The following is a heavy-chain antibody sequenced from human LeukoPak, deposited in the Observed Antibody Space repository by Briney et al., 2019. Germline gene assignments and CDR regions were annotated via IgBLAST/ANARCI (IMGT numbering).Heavy chain of an antibody. CDR2: IYYTGSI. CDR3: ARCRTRHSSSWFGYYYYYMDV. J-gene: IGHJ6*03. V-gene: IGHV4-28*05. D-gene: IGHD6-13*01. Sequence: SDTLSLTCAVSAYSISSPNWWGWIRQPPGKGLEYIGYIYYTGSIYYNPSLKSRVTMSVDTSKNHFSLKLSSVTAADTAVYYCARCRTRHSSSWFGYYYYYMDVWGKGTTVTLSS. CDR1: AYSISSPNW.